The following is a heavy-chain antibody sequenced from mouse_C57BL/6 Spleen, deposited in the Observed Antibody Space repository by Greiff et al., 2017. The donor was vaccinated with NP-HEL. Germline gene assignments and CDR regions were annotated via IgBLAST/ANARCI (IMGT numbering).Heavy chain of an antibody. Sequence: QVHVKQSGAELVRPGSSVKLSCKASGYTFTSYWMHWVKQRPIQGLEWIGNIDPSDSETHYNQKFKDKATLTVDKSSSTAYMQLSSLTSEDSAVYYCAREGPPDGPGYWGQGTTLTVSS. CDR1: GYTFTSYW. CDR2: IDPSDSET. CDR3: AREGPPDGPGY. V-gene: IGHV1-52*01. J-gene: IGHJ2*01.